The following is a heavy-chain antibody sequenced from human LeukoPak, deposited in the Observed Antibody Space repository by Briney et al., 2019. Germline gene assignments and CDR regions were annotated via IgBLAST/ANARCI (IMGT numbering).Heavy chain of an antibody. CDR1: GGTFSSYA. CDR3: AGSYGGSYSEFDY. J-gene: IGHJ4*02. Sequence: SVKVSCKASGGTFSSYAISWVRQAPGQGLEWMGGIIPIFGTANYAQKFQGRVTITTDESTSTAYMELSSLRSEDTAVYYCAGSYGGSYSEFDYWGQGTLVTVSS. CDR2: IIPIFGTA. D-gene: IGHD1-26*01. V-gene: IGHV1-69*05.